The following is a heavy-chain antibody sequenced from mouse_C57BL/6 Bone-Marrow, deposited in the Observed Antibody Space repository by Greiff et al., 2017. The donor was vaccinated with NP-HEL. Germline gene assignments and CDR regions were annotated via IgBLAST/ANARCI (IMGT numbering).Heavy chain of an antibody. CDR2: INYDGSST. CDR3: AREGGLRRRTYAMDY. J-gene: IGHJ4*01. V-gene: IGHV5-16*01. Sequence: DVKLVESEGGLVQPGSSMKLSCTASGFTFSDYSMAWVRQVPEKGLEWVANINYDGSSTYYLDSLKSRFIISRDKAKNILYLQMSSLKSEDTATYYCAREGGLRRRTYAMDYWGQGTSVTVSS. CDR1: GFTFSDYS. D-gene: IGHD2-4*01.